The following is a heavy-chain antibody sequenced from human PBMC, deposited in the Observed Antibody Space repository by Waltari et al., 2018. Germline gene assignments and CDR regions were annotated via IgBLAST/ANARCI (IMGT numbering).Heavy chain of an antibody. CDR2: IIPIFGTA. J-gene: IGHJ4*02. CDR3: ANLGSSSWYSDY. D-gene: IGHD6-13*01. Sequence: QVQLVQSGAEVKKPGSSVKVSCKASGGTFSSYAISWVRQAPGQGLEWMGGIIPIFGTANYAQKFQGRVTITADNSKNTLYLQMNSLRAEDTAVYYCANLGSSSWYSDYWGQGTLVTVSS. CDR1: GGTFSSYA. V-gene: IGHV1-69*14.